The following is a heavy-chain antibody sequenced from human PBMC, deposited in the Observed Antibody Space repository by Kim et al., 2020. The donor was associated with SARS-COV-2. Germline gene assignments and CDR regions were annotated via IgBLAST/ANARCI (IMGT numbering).Heavy chain of an antibody. CDR3: AKDSGAGRDGYNYADY. V-gene: IGHV3-33*06. J-gene: IGHJ4*02. D-gene: IGHD5-12*01. Sequence: SVKCRFTITRDNSKNTLNLQMNSMRTEDTAVYYCAKDSGAGRDGYNYADYWGQGTLVTVSS.